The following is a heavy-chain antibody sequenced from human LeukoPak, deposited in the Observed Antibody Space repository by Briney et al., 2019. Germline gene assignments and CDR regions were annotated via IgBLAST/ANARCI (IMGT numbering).Heavy chain of an antibody. J-gene: IGHJ4*02. CDR1: GFTFSSYW. CDR3: VTIRRLRMIDN. V-gene: IGHV3-74*01. Sequence: GGSLRLSCAASGFTFSSYWMHWVRQAPGKGLVWVSCINTDGSSISYADSVKGRFTISRDNAKNTLYLQMNSLRGEDTALYYCVTIRRLRMIDNWGQGTLVTVSS. CDR2: INTDGSSI. D-gene: IGHD4-17*01.